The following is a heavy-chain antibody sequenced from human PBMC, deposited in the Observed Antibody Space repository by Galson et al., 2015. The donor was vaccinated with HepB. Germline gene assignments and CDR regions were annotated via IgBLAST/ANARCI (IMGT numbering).Heavy chain of an antibody. D-gene: IGHD6-19*01. CDR3: ARGEVSSGWLVDY. J-gene: IGHJ4*02. V-gene: IGHV3-30-3*01. Sequence: SLRLSCAASGFTFSSYAMHWVRQAPGKGLEWVAVISYDGSNKYYADSVKGRFTISRDNSKNTLYLQMNSLRAEDTAVYYCARGEVSSGWLVDYWGQGTLVTVSS. CDR2: ISYDGSNK. CDR1: GFTFSSYA.